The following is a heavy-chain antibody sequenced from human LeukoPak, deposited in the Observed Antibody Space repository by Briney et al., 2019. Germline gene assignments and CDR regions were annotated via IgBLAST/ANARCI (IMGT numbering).Heavy chain of an antibody. V-gene: IGHV1-18*01. CDR1: GYTFTSYG. D-gene: IGHD6-13*01. CDR3: ARRSWYRKYFDY. CDR2: ISAYNGNT. J-gene: IGHJ4*02. Sequence: GASVKVSCKASGYTFTSYGISWVRQAPGQGLEWMGWISAYNGNTNYAQKLQGRVTMTTDTSTSTACMELRSLRSDDTAVYYCARRSWYRKYFDYWGQGTLVTVSS.